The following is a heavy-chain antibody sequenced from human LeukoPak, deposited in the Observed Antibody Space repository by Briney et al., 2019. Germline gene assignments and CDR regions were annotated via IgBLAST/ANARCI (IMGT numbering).Heavy chain of an antibody. V-gene: IGHV4-39*07. J-gene: IGHJ4*02. CDR2: IYYSGST. D-gene: IGHD1-26*01. CDR3: ARDNGGATHFDY. Sequence: SETLSLTCTVSGGSMRSYYWGWIRQPPGKGLEWIGSIYYSGSTYYNPSLKSRVTISVDTSKNQFSLKLSSVTAADTAVYYCARDNGGATHFDYWGQGTLVTVSS. CDR1: GGSMRSYY.